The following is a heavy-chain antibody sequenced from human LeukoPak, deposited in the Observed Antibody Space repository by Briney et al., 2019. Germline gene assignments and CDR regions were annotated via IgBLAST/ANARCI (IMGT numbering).Heavy chain of an antibody. CDR1: GYSISSGYY. J-gene: IGHJ4*02. CDR3: ARQPSIAAAGDY. CDR2: IYHSGST. D-gene: IGHD6-13*01. Sequence: PSETLSLTCAVSGYSISSGYYWGWIRQPPGKGLEWIGSIYHSGSTYYNPSLKSRVTISVDTSKNQFSLKLSSVTAADTAVYYCARQPSIAAAGDYWGQGTLVTVSS. V-gene: IGHV4-38-2*01.